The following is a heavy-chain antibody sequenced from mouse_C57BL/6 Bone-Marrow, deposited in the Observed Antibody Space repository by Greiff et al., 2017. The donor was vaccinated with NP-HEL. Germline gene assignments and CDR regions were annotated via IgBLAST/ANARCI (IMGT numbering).Heavy chain of an antibody. J-gene: IGHJ3*01. CDR1: GYSFTGYF. CDR3: AREWAASYYDYLFAY. D-gene: IGHD2-4*01. CDR2: INPYNGDT. V-gene: IGHV1-20*01. Sequence: EVQLLQPGPELVKPGDSVKISCKASGYSFTGYFMNWVMQSPGQSLEWIGRINPYNGDTFYNQKFKGKATLTVDKSSSTAYMQLRSLTSEDSADYYCAREWAASYYDYLFAYWGQGTLVTVSA.